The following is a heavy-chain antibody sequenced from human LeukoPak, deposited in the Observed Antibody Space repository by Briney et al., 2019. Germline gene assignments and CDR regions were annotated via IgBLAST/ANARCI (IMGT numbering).Heavy chain of an antibody. CDR3: ARGFEMDPYYFDY. CDR2: ISSSSSTI. V-gene: IGHV3-48*04. CDR1: GITFSSYS. D-gene: IGHD5-24*01. Sequence: GGSLRLSCAASGITFSSYSMNWVRQAPGKGLECVSYISSSSSTIYYADSVKGRFTISRDNAKNSLYLQMNSLRAEDTAVYYCARGFEMDPYYFDYWGQGTLVTVSS. J-gene: IGHJ4*02.